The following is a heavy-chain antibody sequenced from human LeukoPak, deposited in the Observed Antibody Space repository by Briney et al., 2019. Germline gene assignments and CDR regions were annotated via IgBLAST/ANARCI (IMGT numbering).Heavy chain of an antibody. Sequence: GGSLRLSCGASGFTFEDYVMSWVGQAPGKGLEWVSVVYSGGSTYYADYVKGRFTSSRDNSKNTLYLQMNSLRAEDTAVYYCPRDRGHIDYWGQGTLVTVSS. CDR2: VYSGGST. V-gene: IGHV3-53*01. CDR1: GFTFEDYV. J-gene: IGHJ4*02. CDR3: PRDRGHIDY.